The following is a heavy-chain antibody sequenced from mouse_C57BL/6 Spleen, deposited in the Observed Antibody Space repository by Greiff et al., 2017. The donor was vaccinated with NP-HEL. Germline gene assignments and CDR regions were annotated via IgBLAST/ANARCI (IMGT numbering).Heavy chain of an antibody. Sequence: EVQLVESGGGLVKPGGSLKLSCAASGFTFSDYGMHWVRQAPEKGLEWVAYISSGSSTIYYADTVKGRFTFSRDNAKNTLFLQMTSLRSEDTAMYYCARPGFYYGSSCWFAYWGQGTLVTVSA. CDR1: GFTFSDYG. CDR2: ISSGSSTI. CDR3: ARPGFYYGSSCWFAY. V-gene: IGHV5-17*01. J-gene: IGHJ3*01. D-gene: IGHD1-1*01.